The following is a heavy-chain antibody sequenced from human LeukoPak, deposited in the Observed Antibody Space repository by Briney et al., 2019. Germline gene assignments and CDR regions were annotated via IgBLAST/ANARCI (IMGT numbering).Heavy chain of an antibody. D-gene: IGHD5-18*01. J-gene: IGHJ4*02. Sequence: GASVKVSCKASAYTFTDYYMHWVRQAPGQGLEWMGWINPTSGGTKYAQKFHGWVTLTQDTSISTAYIELTGLKSDDTAVYYCARRDTDGLDYWGQGTLVTVSS. CDR2: INPTSGGT. CDR1: AYTFTDYY. CDR3: ARRDTDGLDY. V-gene: IGHV1-2*04.